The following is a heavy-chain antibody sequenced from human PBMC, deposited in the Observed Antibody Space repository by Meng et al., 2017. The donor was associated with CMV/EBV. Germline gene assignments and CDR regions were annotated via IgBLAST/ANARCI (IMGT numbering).Heavy chain of an antibody. D-gene: IGHD3-3*01. CDR3: ARHVYDFWSGHPDAFDI. Sequence: GSLRLSCTVSGGSTSSSSYYWGWIRQPPGKGLEWIGSIYYSGSTYYNPSLKSRVTISVDTSKNQFSLKLSSVTAADTAVYYCARHVYDFWSGHPDAFDIWGQGTMVTVSS. CDR2: IYYSGST. J-gene: IGHJ3*02. CDR1: GGSTSSSSYY. V-gene: IGHV4-39*01.